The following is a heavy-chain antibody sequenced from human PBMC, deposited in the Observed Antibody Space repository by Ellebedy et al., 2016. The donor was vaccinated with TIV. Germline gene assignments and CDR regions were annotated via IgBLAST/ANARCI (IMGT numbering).Heavy chain of an antibody. V-gene: IGHV1-69*13. Sequence: SVKVSCKASGGTFSKAINWVRQAPGQGLEWMGEIIPIFGSANYAQKFQGRVSITADEFTSTAYMEPRSLRSEDTAVYYCARRDGYNFGGFDYWGQGTLVTVSS. CDR3: ARRDGYNFGGFDY. J-gene: IGHJ4*02. D-gene: IGHD5-24*01. CDR1: GGTFSKA. CDR2: IIPIFGSA.